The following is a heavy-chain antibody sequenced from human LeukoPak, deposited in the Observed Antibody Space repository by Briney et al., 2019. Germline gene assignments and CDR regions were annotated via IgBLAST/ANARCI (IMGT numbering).Heavy chain of an antibody. V-gene: IGHV3-30-3*01. CDR2: ISYDGANN. J-gene: IGHJ6*01. Sequence: GGSLRLSGAASGFAFSNYAMHWVRQAPGKGLEWVAFISYDGANNYYADSVKGRFTISRDYSKNTLYLQMNSLRAEDTAVYYCARDDYGMDVWGQGTTVTVSS. CDR3: ARDDYGMDV. CDR1: GFAFSNYA.